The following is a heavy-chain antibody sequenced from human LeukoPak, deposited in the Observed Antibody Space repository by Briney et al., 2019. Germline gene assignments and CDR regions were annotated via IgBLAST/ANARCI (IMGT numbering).Heavy chain of an antibody. V-gene: IGHV4-59*01. J-gene: IGHJ6*03. Sequence: SETLSLTCTVSGGSISSYYWSWIRQPPGKGLEWIGYIYYSGSTNYNPSLKSRVTISVDTSKNQFSLKLSSVTAADTAVYYCARDRYDSCGFGYYYYMDVRGKGTTVAVSS. D-gene: IGHD3-22*01. CDR1: GGSISSYY. CDR3: ARDRYDSCGFGYYYYMDV. CDR2: IYYSGST.